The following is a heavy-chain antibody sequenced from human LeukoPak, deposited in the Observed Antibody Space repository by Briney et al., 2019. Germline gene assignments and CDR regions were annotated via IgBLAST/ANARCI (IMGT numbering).Heavy chain of an antibody. D-gene: IGHD4-23*01. CDR3: ARETTVVTPGRSDVFDI. J-gene: IGHJ3*02. CDR2: IYYSGST. CDR1: GGSISSHY. Sequence: PSETLSLTCTVSGGSISSHYWNWIRQPPGRGLEWIGYIYYSGSTNYNPSLKSRVTISVDTSKNQFSLKLSSVTAADTAVYYCARETTVVTPGRSDVFDIWGQGTMVTVSS. V-gene: IGHV4-59*11.